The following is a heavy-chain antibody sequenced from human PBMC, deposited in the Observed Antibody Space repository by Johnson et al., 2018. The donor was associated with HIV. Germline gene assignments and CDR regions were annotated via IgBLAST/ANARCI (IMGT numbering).Heavy chain of an antibody. D-gene: IGHD3-16*01. J-gene: IGHJ3*02. Sequence: VQLVESGGTVVRPGGSLRLSCAASGFTFDNYGMSWVRQAPGKGLEWVSGINWNGGTTGYADSVKGRFTISRDNAKKSMYLQMNSLRAEDTALYYCARDLGGHAFDIWGQGTMVTVSS. CDR1: GFTFDNYG. CDR3: ARDLGGHAFDI. V-gene: IGHV3-20*04. CDR2: INWNGGTT.